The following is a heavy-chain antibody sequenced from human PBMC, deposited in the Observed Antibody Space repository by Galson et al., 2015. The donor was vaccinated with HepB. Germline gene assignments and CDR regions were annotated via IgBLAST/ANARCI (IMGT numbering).Heavy chain of an antibody. D-gene: IGHD2/OR15-2a*01. CDR2: ISPYNGNT. V-gene: IGHV1-18*01. J-gene: IGHJ6*02. CDR1: GYIFTNYH. CDR3: ARDPLSGMDV. Sequence: SVKVSCKASGYIFTNYHISWVRQAPGQGLEWMGRISPYNGNTNFVQKVQGRVTMTTDTSTNTAYMELKNLRSDDTAIYYCARDPLSGMDVWGQGTTVTVSS.